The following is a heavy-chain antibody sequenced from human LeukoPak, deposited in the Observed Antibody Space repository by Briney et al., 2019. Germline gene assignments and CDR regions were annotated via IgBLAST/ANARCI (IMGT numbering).Heavy chain of an antibody. V-gene: IGHV3-21*01. D-gene: IGHD3-3*01. J-gene: IGHJ3*02. CDR3: ARVGGRCDFWSGPDAFDI. CDR1: GFTFSSYS. Sequence: GGSLRLSCAASGFTFSSYSMNWVRQAPGKGLEWVSSISSSSSYIYYADSVKGRFTISRDNAKNSLYLQMNSLRAEDTAVYYCARVGGRCDFWSGPDAFDIWGRGTMVTVSS. CDR2: ISSSSSYI.